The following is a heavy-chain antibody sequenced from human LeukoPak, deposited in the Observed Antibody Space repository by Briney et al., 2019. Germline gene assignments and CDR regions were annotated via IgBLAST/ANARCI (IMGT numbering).Heavy chain of an antibody. D-gene: IGHD1-1*01. J-gene: IGHJ3*02. V-gene: IGHV4-59*01. CDR3: VRLQPNTGEWAFDI. Sequence: PSETLSLTCTISGGSISSYYWSWIRQAPGEGLEWIGYISNSGSTNYNPSLKSRVTISVDTSKNQLSLKMSYVTAADTAVYHCVRLQPNTGEWAFDIWGQGTMVSVSS. CDR1: GGSISSYY. CDR2: ISNSGST.